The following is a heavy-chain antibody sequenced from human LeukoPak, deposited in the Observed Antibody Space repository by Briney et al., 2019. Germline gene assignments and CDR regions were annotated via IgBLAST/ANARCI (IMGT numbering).Heavy chain of an antibody. CDR1: GFSFSSYL. V-gene: IGHV3-74*01. Sequence: GGSLRLSCAASGFSFSSYLMHWVRQTPGRGLMWVSRINSDGSSTAYADSVKGRFTISRDNAKNTLYLQMNSLRVEDTAVYYCVRLMSVAAAWFDPWGQGTLVTVSS. CDR2: INSDGSST. J-gene: IGHJ5*02. CDR3: VRLMSVAAAWFDP. D-gene: IGHD6-13*01.